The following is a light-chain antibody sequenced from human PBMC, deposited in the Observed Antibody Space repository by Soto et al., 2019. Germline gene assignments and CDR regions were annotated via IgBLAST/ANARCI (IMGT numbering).Light chain of an antibody. CDR2: GAS. Sequence: IVMTQSPATVSVSPEERVTLSCRASQSVSRNLAWYQQKPGQTPRLLIYGASTRAIGIPARFSGSGSETEFTLTISTLQSEDVAVYYCQDYNNWPWTFGQGTKVEI. J-gene: IGKJ1*01. CDR3: QDYNNWPWT. CDR1: QSVSRN. V-gene: IGKV3-15*01.